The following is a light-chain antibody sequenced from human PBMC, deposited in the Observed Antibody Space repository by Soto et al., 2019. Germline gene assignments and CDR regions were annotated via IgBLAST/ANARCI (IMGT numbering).Light chain of an antibody. Sequence: QSALTQPASVSGSPGQSITISCTGTSSDVGGYNYVSWYQQHPGKAPKLMIYDVSNRPSGISNRFSGSKSGNTATLSISGLQAEDEADYYCSSYTCSSTLVVFGRGTKLTVL. CDR2: DVS. J-gene: IGLJ2*01. CDR1: SSDVGGYNY. CDR3: SSYTCSSTLVV. V-gene: IGLV2-14*01.